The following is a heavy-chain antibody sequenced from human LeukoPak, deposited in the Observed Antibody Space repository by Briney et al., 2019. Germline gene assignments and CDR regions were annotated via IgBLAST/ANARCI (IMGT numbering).Heavy chain of an antibody. CDR1: GGSISSSDYY. Sequence: SETLSLTCSVSGGSISSSDYYWSWIRQPPGKGLEWLVNIYYTGSTSYNPSLKSRVTLSVDTFKNQFSLHLSSVTAADTAVYYCARENYCTNGVCWAFDPWGQGTLVTVSS. D-gene: IGHD2-8*01. V-gene: IGHV4-39*07. CDR3: ARENYCTNGVCWAFDP. J-gene: IGHJ5*02. CDR2: IYYTGST.